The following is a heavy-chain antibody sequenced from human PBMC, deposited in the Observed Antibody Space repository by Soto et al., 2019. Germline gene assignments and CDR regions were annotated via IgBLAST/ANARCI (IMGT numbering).Heavy chain of an antibody. CDR3: ARASGLVVITSHYYYGMDV. D-gene: IGHD3-22*01. J-gene: IGHJ6*02. CDR1: GGSFSGYY. Sequence: PSETLSLTCAVYGGSFSGYYWSWIRQPQGKGLEWIGYIYYSGSTNYNPSLKSRVTISVDTSKNQSSLKLSSVTAADTAVYYCARASGLVVITSHYYYGMDVWGQGTTVTVSS. V-gene: IGHV4-59*01. CDR2: IYYSGST.